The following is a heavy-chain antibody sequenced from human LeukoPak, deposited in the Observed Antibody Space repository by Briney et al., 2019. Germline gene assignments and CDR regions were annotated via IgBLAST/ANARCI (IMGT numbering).Heavy chain of an antibody. D-gene: IGHD5-24*01. V-gene: IGHV3-21*01. Sequence: GGTLRLSCAASGFTFSSFGMNWVRQTPWKGLEWVSCISRSSSYLYYADSVKGRFTISRDNAKNSLYLQMNSLRAEDTAVYYCARGRDGHGGYYSYMDVWGIGTTVTVSS. CDR1: GFTFSSFG. J-gene: IGHJ6*03. CDR2: ISRSSSYL. CDR3: ARGRDGHGGYYSYMDV.